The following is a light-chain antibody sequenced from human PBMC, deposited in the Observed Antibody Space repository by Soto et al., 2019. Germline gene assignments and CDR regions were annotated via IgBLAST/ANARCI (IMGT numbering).Light chain of an antibody. CDR3: QSYDSSLRV. Sequence: SVLTQPPSVSGAPGQRVTISCTGSSSNIGAGYDVHWYQQLPGTAPKLLIYGNSNRPSGVPDRFSGSKSGTSASLAITGLQAEDEADYYCQSYDSSLRVFGGGTKVTVL. CDR1: SSNIGAGYD. CDR2: GNS. V-gene: IGLV1-40*01. J-gene: IGLJ3*02.